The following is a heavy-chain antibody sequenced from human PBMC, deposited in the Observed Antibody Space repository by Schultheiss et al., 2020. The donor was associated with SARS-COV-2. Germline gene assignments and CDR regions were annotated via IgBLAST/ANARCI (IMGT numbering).Heavy chain of an antibody. Sequence: SQTLSLTCTVSGGSISSYYWSWIRQPPGKGLEWIGEINHSGSTNYNPSLKSRVTISVDTSKNQFSLKLSSVTAADTAVYYCARVVVRCSSTSCPNWFDPWGQGTLVTVSS. V-gene: IGHV4-59*01. CDR1: GGSISSYY. D-gene: IGHD2-2*01. J-gene: IGHJ5*02. CDR2: INHSGST. CDR3: ARVVVRCSSTSCPNWFDP.